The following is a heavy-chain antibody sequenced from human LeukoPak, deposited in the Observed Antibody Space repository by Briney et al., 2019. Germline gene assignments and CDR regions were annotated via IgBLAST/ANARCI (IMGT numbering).Heavy chain of an antibody. CDR2: IYHSGST. V-gene: IGHV4-38-2*02. Sequence: SETLSLTCTVSGYSISSGYYWGWIRQPPGKGLEWIGSIYHSGSTYYNPSLKSRVTISVDTSKNQFSLKLSSVTAADTAVYYCARNDYGDYPTPDYWGQGTLVTVSS. CDR3: ARNDYGDYPTPDY. CDR1: GYSISSGYY. D-gene: IGHD4-17*01. J-gene: IGHJ4*02.